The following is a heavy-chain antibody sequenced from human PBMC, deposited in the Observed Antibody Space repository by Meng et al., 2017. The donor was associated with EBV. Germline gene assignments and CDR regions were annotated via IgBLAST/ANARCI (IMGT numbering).Heavy chain of an antibody. Sequence: ITLKEPGPQLVKPTQTLTLICPFSGFSLSTRGVGVGWSRQPPGKALEWLALIYWDDDKRYSSSLKSRLTITKDTSKNQVVLTLTNMDPVDAATYYCAHIIAARPFDYWGQGTLVTVSS. CDR2: IYWDDDK. V-gene: IGHV2-5*02. J-gene: IGHJ4*02. D-gene: IGHD6-6*01. CDR3: AHIIAARPFDY. CDR1: GFSLSTRGVG.